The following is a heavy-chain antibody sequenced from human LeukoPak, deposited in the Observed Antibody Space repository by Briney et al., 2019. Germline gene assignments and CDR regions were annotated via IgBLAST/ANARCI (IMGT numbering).Heavy chain of an antibody. CDR3: ARDGGNNSWYGMDV. CDR2: IYRVSST. Sequence: VGSLRLSCSASGFTVSSNYMSWVRQAPGKGLEWVSIIYRVSSTFYADSVEGRFTISRDNSKNTLYLQMNSLRVEDTAIYYCARDGGNNSWYGMDVWGQGTTVTVSS. D-gene: IGHD4-23*01. CDR1: GFTVSSNY. V-gene: IGHV3-66*01. J-gene: IGHJ6*02.